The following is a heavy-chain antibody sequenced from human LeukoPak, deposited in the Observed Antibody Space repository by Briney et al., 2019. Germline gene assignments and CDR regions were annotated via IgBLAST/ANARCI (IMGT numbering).Heavy chain of an antibody. Sequence: GESLKISCKASGYSFTSNWIDWVRQTPGKGLEWMGMIHPGDSDIRYSPSFQGQVTFSADKSISTAYLQWSSLTASDTAMYYCARRVSLVGSGPDSRGQGTLVTVSS. CDR1: GYSFTSNW. D-gene: IGHD6-19*01. CDR2: IHPGDSDI. V-gene: IGHV5-51*01. J-gene: IGHJ4*02. CDR3: ARRVSLVGSGPDS.